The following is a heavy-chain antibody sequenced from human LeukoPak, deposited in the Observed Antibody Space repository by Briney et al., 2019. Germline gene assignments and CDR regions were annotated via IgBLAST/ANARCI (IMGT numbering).Heavy chain of an antibody. CDR2: LYSGGST. D-gene: IGHD5-18*01. Sequence: PGGSLRLSCVASGFTYSHNGMHWVRQAPGKGLEWVSVLYSGGSTYYADSVKGRFTISRDNSKNTLYLQMNSLRAEDTAVYYCATSWILMVTGAFDIWGQGTMVTVSS. V-gene: IGHV3-NL1*01. J-gene: IGHJ3*02. CDR3: ATSWILMVTGAFDI. CDR1: GFTYSHNG.